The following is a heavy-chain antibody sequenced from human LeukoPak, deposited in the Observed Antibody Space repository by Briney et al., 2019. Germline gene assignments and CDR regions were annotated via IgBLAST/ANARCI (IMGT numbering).Heavy chain of an antibody. V-gene: IGHV4-39*07. CDR3: AREEDRSGD. Sequence: SETLSHTRMLSLGSISSSNYYWACTRHPPGEGLEWIGSICYRGNAYYNPSLKSRVTISVDTSKNQFSLSLSSVTAADTAVYYCAREEDRSGDWGQGTLVTVTS. D-gene: IGHD3-22*01. CDR2: ICYRGNA. CDR1: LGSISSSNYY. J-gene: IGHJ4*02.